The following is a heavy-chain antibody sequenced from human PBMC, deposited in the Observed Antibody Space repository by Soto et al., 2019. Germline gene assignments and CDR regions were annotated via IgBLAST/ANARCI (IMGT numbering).Heavy chain of an antibody. CDR3: AHRFLRPVFGLVTTTAIYFDF. J-gene: IGHJ4*02. D-gene: IGHD3-3*01. Sequence: QITLNESGPTVVRPTETLTLTCRFSGFSLTTSGVGVGWIRQSPGKAPEWLALIYWDDDKRYSASLKSRLTTTKDTSKNQVVLTVSDLDPTDTTTYYCAHRFLRPVFGLVTTTAIYFDFCGQGTPVAVSS. V-gene: IGHV2-5*02. CDR1: GFSLTTSGVG. CDR2: IYWDDDK.